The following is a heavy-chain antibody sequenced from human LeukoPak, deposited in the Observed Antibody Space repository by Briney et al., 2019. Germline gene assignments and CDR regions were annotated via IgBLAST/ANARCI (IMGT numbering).Heavy chain of an antibody. V-gene: IGHV3-74*01. Sequence: PGGSLRLSCAASGFTFSSYWMHWVRQAPGKGLVWVSRINSDGSSTSYADSVKGRFTISRDNAKNTLYLQMNSLRAEDTAVYYCARILIYRGGQWLVYDYWGQGTLVTVSS. CDR3: ARILIYRGGQWLVYDY. J-gene: IGHJ4*02. CDR2: INSDGSST. CDR1: GFTFSSYW. D-gene: IGHD6-19*01.